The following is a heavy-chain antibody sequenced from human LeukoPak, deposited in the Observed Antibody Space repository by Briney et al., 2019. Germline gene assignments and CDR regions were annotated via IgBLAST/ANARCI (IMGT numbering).Heavy chain of an antibody. J-gene: IGHJ4*02. V-gene: IGHV4-38-2*02. CDR2: VYHSGDT. Sequence: KPSETLSLTCVVSAFSVTSSYYWGWIRQSPGKGLAWIGSVYHSGDTYYNPSLEGRVAMSVDTSKNQLSLKLSSVTAADTAVYYCARERPSIVRGVQTPFDYWGQGTLVTVSS. CDR3: ARERPSIVRGVQTPFDY. D-gene: IGHD3-10*01. CDR1: AFSVTSSYY.